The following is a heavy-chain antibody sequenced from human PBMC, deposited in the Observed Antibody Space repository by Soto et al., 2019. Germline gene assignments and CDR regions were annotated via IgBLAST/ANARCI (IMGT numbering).Heavy chain of an antibody. CDR1: GFTFGKFV. CDR3: TKASSDRNHMEV. CDR2: ITETGADT. V-gene: IGHV3-23*01. Sequence: EVQLLESGGGLIQPGGSLRLSCAASGFTFGKFVMRWVRQTPGKGLEWVSTITETGADTYYTDSVKGRFTIYRDNSKNTLYLQTTTLTAEDTALYYCTKASSDRNHMEVWGPGTTVTLSS. J-gene: IGHJ6*02.